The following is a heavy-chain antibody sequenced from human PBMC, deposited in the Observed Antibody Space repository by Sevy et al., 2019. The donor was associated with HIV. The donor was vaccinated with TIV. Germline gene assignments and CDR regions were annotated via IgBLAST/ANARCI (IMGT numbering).Heavy chain of an antibody. J-gene: IGHJ6*02. D-gene: IGHD4-17*01. Sequence: SETLSLTCSVSGGSIISGDYYLSWVRQPPGRGLEWIGYIHYTGSTDYNPSLESRVTISVDTSKNQFSLKLTSVTAADTAVYYCARDEGDYGGKSYYYGMDVWGRGTTVTVSS. CDR3: ARDEGDYGGKSYYYGMDV. V-gene: IGHV4-30-4*01. CDR1: GGSIISGDYY. CDR2: IHYTGST.